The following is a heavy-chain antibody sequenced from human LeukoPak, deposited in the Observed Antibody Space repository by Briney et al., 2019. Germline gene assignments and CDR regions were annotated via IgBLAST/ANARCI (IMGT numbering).Heavy chain of an antibody. CDR2: IKQGGSEN. D-gene: IGHD6-13*01. J-gene: IGHJ6*02. Sequence: PGGSLRLSCAASGFTFSSYWMSWVSQAPGKGLEGVANIKQGGSENYYVDSVKGRFIISRDNAKNSLYLQMNSLRAEDTALYYCAKDMAAGTGALLYYYYGMDVWGQGTTVTVSS. CDR3: AKDMAAGTGALLYYYYGMDV. CDR1: GFTFSSYW. V-gene: IGHV3-7*03.